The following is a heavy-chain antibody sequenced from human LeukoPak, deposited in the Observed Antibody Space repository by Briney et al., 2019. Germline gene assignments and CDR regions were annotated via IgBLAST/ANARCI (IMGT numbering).Heavy chain of an antibody. V-gene: IGHV4-39*07. Sequence: TPSETLSLTCTVSGGSISSSSYYWGWIRQPPGKGLEWIGSIYYSGSTNYNPSLKSRVTISVDTSKNQFSLKLSSVTAADTAVYYCARVYSRGLYYFDYWGQGTLVTVSS. D-gene: IGHD6-13*01. CDR2: IYYSGST. CDR3: ARVYSRGLYYFDY. J-gene: IGHJ4*02. CDR1: GGSISSSSYY.